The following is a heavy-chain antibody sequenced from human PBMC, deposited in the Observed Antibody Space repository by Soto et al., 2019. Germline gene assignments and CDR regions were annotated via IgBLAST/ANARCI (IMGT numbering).Heavy chain of an antibody. CDR3: AKGFFQLVLFDY. V-gene: IGHV3-30*18. Sequence: PGGSLRLSCAASGFTFSSYGMHWVRQAPGKGLEWVAVISYDGSNKYYADSVKGRFTISRDNSKNTLYLQMNSLRAEDTAVYYCAKGFFQLVLFDYWGQGTLVTVSS. D-gene: IGHD6-6*01. CDR2: ISYDGSNK. CDR1: GFTFSSYG. J-gene: IGHJ4*02.